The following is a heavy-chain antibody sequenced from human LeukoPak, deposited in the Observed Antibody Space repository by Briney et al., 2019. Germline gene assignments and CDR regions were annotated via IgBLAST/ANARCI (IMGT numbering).Heavy chain of an antibody. CDR3: EKDSRGAIAEAFFDA. Sequence: PGGSLRLSCLASGFNFGSYALTWVRQAPGPGLEWVSSISGSGQSIYYADSVKGRFILSRDTLKNTMYLQMNRLRGEDTAISSCEKDSRGAIAEAFFDAWGQGTLVTVSS. CDR1: GFNFGSYA. V-gene: IGHV3-23*01. J-gene: IGHJ4*02. CDR2: ISGSGQSI. D-gene: IGHD6-13*01.